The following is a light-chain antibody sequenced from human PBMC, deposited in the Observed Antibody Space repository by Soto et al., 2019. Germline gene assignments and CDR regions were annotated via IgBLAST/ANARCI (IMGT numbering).Light chain of an antibody. CDR2: SAS. Sequence: DIQMTQSPSYLSASVGDSVTITCRASQAISIYLAWYQQKPGKVPKLLIYSASTLQSGVPSRFSGSGSGTDLTLTISSLQPEDVATYYCQQFNSVPHNFGPGTKVDIK. J-gene: IGKJ3*01. CDR3: QQFNSVPHN. CDR1: QAISIY. V-gene: IGKV1-27*01.